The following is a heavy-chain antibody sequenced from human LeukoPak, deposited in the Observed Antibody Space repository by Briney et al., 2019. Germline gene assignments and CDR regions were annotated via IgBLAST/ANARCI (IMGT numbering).Heavy chain of an antibody. CDR2: IIPILGIA. CDR3: ARGTTVTTVFGMDV. Sequence: SVKVSCKASGGTFSSYAISWVRQAPGQGLEWMGRIIPILGIANYAQKFQGRVTITADKSTSTAYIELSSLRSEDTAVYYCARGTTVTTVFGMDVWGQGTTVTVSS. D-gene: IGHD4-17*01. CDR1: GGTFSSYA. J-gene: IGHJ6*02. V-gene: IGHV1-69*04.